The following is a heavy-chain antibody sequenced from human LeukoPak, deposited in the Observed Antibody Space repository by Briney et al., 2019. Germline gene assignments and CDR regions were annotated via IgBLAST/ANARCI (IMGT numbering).Heavy chain of an antibody. J-gene: IGHJ4*02. CDR1: GGSINSGAYY. D-gene: IGHD3-10*01. CDR2: IYDSGST. CDR3: ARDSFGSFDY. Sequence: TLSLTCTVSGGSINSGAYYWSWIRQHPGKGLEWIGYIYDSGSTHYNPSLKSRVSMSVDTSKDQFSLKLSSVTAADTAVYYCARDSFGSFDYWGQGILVTVSS. V-gene: IGHV4-31*03.